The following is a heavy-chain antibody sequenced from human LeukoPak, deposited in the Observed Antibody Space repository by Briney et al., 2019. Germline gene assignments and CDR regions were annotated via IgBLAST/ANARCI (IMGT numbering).Heavy chain of an antibody. D-gene: IGHD6-13*01. Sequence: GRSLRLSCAASGFTFDDYAMHWVRHAPGKGLEWVSGISWNSGSIGYADSVKGRFTISRDNAKNSLYLQMNSLRAEDTALYYCAKDISSGVAAAGTSWFDPWGQGTLVTVSS. V-gene: IGHV3-9*01. CDR3: AKDISSGVAAAGTSWFDP. CDR1: GFTFDDYA. CDR2: ISWNSGSI. J-gene: IGHJ5*02.